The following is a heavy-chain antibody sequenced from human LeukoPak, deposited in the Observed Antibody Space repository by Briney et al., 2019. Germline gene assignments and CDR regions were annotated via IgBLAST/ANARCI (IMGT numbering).Heavy chain of an antibody. V-gene: IGHV3-30*18. CDR2: MSFDGSDE. J-gene: IGHJ6*04. D-gene: IGHD3-10*02. Sequence: WGSLSLSCAASGFTFVSYGMLWVRQAPNKGLEWVAVMSFDGSDEYYADSVKGRFTISRDNAKNSLYLQMNSLRAEDTAVYYCAELGITMIGGVWGKGTTVSVSS. CDR3: AELGITMIGGV. CDR1: GFTFVSYG.